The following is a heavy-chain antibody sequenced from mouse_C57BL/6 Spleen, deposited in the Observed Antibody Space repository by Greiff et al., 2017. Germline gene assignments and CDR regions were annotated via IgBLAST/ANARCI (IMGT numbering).Heavy chain of an antibody. D-gene: IGHD2-4*01. CDR2: IYPRDGST. CDR1: GYTFTSYD. J-gene: IGHJ4*01. CDR3: ARSGYDYDYYYAMDY. V-gene: IGHV1-85*01. Sequence: QVHVKQSGPELVKPGASVKLSCKASGYTFTSYDINWVKQRPGQGLEWIGWIYPRDGSTKYNEKFKGKATLTVDTSSSTAYMELHSLTSEDSAVYFCARSGYDYDYYYAMDYWGQGTSVTVSS.